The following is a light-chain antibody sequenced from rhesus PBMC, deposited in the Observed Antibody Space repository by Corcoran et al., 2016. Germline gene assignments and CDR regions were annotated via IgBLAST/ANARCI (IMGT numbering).Light chain of an antibody. CDR2: KAS. Sequence: DIQMTQSPSSLSASVGDKVTITCRASHGISSGLAWYQQKPGKAPNFLINKASSLQSGVPSRFRGSGSGTDFTLTISSLQPEDFATYYCLQSSSSPSSFGQGTKVEIK. CDR1: HGISSG. J-gene: IGKJ2*01. CDR3: LQSSSSPSS. V-gene: IGKV1-22*01.